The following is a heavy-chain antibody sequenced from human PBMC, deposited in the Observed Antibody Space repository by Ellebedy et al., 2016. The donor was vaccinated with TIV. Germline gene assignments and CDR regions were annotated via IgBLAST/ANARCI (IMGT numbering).Heavy chain of an antibody. V-gene: IGHV1-18*01. D-gene: IGHD3-22*01. CDR3: ARVWVYYDSSGYAFDI. CDR2: ISAYNGNT. Sequence: ASVKVSCXASGYTFTSYGISWVRQAPGQGLEWMGWISAYNGNTNYAQKLQGRVTMTTDTSTSTAYMELRSLRSGDTAVYYCARVWVYYDSSGYAFDIWGQGTMVTVSS. CDR1: GYTFTSYG. J-gene: IGHJ3*02.